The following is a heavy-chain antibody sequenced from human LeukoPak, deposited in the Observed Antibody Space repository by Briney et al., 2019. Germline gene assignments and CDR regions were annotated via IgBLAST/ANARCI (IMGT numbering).Heavy chain of an antibody. CDR3: ARDAVTTAY. V-gene: IGHV3-9*01. J-gene: IGHJ4*02. D-gene: IGHD4-17*01. CDR1: GFTFDDYA. Sequence: GRSLRLSCAASGFTFDDYAMHWVRQAPGKGLEWVSGISWNSGSIGYADSVKGRFTISRDNAKNSLYLQMNSLRAEDTAVYYCARDAVTTAYWGQGTLVTVSS. CDR2: ISWNSGSI.